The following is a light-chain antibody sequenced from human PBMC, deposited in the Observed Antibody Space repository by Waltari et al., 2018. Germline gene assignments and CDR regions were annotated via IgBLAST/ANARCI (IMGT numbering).Light chain of an antibody. Sequence: DIQMTQSPSTLSASVGDRVTITCRASQRINNWLAWYQQKPGKAPKLLIYRASNLESGVPSRFSGSGSGTEFTLTISSLQADDFATYYCQQYNSYSRTFGQGTKLEIK. CDR2: RAS. CDR1: QRINNW. J-gene: IGKJ2*01. V-gene: IGKV1-5*03. CDR3: QQYNSYSRT.